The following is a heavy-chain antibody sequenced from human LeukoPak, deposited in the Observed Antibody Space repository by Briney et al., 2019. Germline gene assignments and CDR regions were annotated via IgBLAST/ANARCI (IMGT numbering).Heavy chain of an antibody. CDR2: IYSGGST. V-gene: IGHV3-66*01. D-gene: IGHD2-21*01. Sequence: GGSLRLSCAASEFSVGSNSMTWVRQAPGKGLECVSLIYSGGSTYYADSVKGSFSTSRDNSKNTMYLQMYSLRAEETAAYYCAKITSGEDVLDYYYYMDVWGKGTTVT. CDR3: AKITSGEDVLDYYYYMDV. CDR1: EFSVGSNS. J-gene: IGHJ6*03.